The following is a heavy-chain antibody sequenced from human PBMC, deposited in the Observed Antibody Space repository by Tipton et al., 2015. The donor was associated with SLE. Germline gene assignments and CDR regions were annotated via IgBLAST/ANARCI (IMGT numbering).Heavy chain of an antibody. D-gene: IGHD3/OR15-3a*01. V-gene: IGHV3-9*01. CDR1: GFTFEDFA. Sequence: SLRLSCAASGFTFEDFAMHWVRQIPGKGLEWVSGISWNSRGIGCAASVKGRFTISRDNAKNSLYLQMNSLKTEDTAWYYCVKIAGSGTDPRDYWGQGTLVTVSS. J-gene: IGHJ4*02. CDR2: ISWNSRGI. CDR3: VKIAGSGTDPRDY.